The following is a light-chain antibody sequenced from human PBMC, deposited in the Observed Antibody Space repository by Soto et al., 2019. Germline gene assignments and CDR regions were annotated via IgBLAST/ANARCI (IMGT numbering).Light chain of an antibody. Sequence: IVLTQSPGTLSLSPGERATLSCRASQSFRSNLAWYQQKPGQAPRLLIYGASTRATGIPARFSGSGSGTDFTLTISRLEPEDFAVYYCQQYGSIPWTFGQGTKVDI. V-gene: IGKV3-20*01. J-gene: IGKJ1*01. CDR2: GAS. CDR3: QQYGSIPWT. CDR1: QSFRSN.